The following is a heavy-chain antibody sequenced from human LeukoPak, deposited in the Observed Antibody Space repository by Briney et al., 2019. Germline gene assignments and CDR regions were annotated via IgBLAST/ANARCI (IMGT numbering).Heavy chain of an antibody. D-gene: IGHD6-13*01. V-gene: IGHV3-30*02. CDR1: GFSFRSYG. CDR2: IRSDGFNK. J-gene: IGHJ4*02. Sequence: GGSLRLSCVASGFSFRSYGMHWVRQAPGKGLEWVAFIRSDGFNKDYGDSVKGRSTISRDNAKNTLYLQMNSLRAEDTAVYYCAGGIAAAIDYWGQGTLVTVSS. CDR3: AGGIAAAIDY.